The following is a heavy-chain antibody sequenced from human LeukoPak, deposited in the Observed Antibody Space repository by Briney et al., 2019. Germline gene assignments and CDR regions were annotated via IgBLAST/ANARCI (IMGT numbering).Heavy chain of an antibody. J-gene: IGHJ5*02. CDR2: IYYSGST. CDR3: ARGPADYGGLYNWFDP. Sequence: PSETLSLTCTVSGGSLSNYYWSWIRQSPGKGLEWIGYIYYSGSTYYNPSLKSRVTISVDTSKNQFSLKLSSVTAADTAVYYCARGPADYGGLYNWFDPWGQGTLVTVSS. CDR1: GGSLSNYY. V-gene: IGHV4-59*12. D-gene: IGHD4-23*01.